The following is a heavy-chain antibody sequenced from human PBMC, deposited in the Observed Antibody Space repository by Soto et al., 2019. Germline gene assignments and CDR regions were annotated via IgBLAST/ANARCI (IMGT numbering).Heavy chain of an antibody. D-gene: IGHD5-18*01. CDR2: INHSGST. J-gene: IGHJ5*02. Sequence: SETLSLTCAVYGGSFSGYYWSWIRQPPGKGLEWIGEINHSGSTNYNPSLKSRVTISVDTSKNQFSLKLSSVTAADTAVYYCARGGPRIDTAMVTWGGWFDPWGQGTLVTVSS. CDR1: GGSFSGYY. CDR3: ARGGPRIDTAMVTWGGWFDP. V-gene: IGHV4-34*01.